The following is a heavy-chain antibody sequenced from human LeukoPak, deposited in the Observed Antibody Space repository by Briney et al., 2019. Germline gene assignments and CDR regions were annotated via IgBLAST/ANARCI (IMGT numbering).Heavy chain of an antibody. D-gene: IGHD4-17*01. CDR3: ARAGDYTNTWFDP. V-gene: IGHV3-33*01. J-gene: IGHJ5*02. CDR1: GFTFSSYG. CDR2: IWYDGSNK. Sequence: PGGSLRLSCAASGFTFSSYGMHWVRQAPAKGLEWVAVIWYDGSNKYYADSVKGRFTISRDNSKNTLYLQMNSLRAEDTAVYYCARAGDYTNTWFDPWGQGTLGTVSS.